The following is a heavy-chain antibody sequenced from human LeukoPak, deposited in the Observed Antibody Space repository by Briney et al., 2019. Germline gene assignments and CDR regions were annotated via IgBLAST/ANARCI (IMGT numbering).Heavy chain of an antibody. CDR2: IYTSGST. V-gene: IGHV4-4*07. CDR3: ARGKWFGELLRARWFDP. D-gene: IGHD3-10*01. CDR1: GGSISSYY. J-gene: IGHJ5*02. Sequence: SETLSLTCTVSGGSISSYYWSWIRQPAGKGLEWIGRIYTSGSTNYNPSLKSRVTMSVDTSKNQFSLKLSSVTAADTAVYYCARGKWFGELLRARWFDPWGQGTLVTVSS.